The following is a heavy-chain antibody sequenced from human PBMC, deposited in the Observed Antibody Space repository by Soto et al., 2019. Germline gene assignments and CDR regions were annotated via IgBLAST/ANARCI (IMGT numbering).Heavy chain of an antibody. CDR3: ANDKPGTISCDY. Sequence: PWGSLRLSCAASGFTFSSFGMHWVRQVPGKGLEWVSGISDRGETTHYADSVKGRFTISRDTSKNTLYLQLNTLRADETAVYYCANDKPGTISCDYGGHGTAVTVS. V-gene: IGHV3-23*01. D-gene: IGHD1-1*01. CDR2: ISDRGETT. J-gene: IGHJ4*01. CDR1: GFTFSSFG.